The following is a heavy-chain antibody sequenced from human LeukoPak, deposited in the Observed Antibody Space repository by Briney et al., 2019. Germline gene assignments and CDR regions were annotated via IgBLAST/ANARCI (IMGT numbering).Heavy chain of an antibody. D-gene: IGHD3-22*01. V-gene: IGHV3-7*01. CDR2: IKQDGSEK. CDR3: ARDITMIVDGYMDV. CDR1: GFTFSSSA. Sequence: AGGSLRLSCAASGFTFSSSAMSWVRQAPGKGLEWVANIKQDGSEKYYVDSVKGRFTISRDNAKNSLYLQMNSLRAEDTAVYYCARDITMIVDGYMDVWGKGTTVTVSS. J-gene: IGHJ6*03.